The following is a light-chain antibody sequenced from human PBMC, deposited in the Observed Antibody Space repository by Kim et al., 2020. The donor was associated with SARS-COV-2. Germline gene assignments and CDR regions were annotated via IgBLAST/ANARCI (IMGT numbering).Light chain of an antibody. CDR3: HQSYSTPPT. J-gene: IGKJ1*01. CDR1: QTISGY. Sequence: ASVGDRVTITCRASQTISGYLNWYQQKPGKAPKLLIYAASSLLGGVPSRCSGSGSGTDFTLTISSLQPEDFATYHCHQSYSTPPTFGQGTKVDIK. CDR2: AAS. V-gene: IGKV1-39*01.